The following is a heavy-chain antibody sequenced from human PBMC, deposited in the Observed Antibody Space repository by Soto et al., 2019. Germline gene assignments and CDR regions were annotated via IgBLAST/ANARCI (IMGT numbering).Heavy chain of an antibody. Sequence: ASVKVSCKASGYSFTIYAMHLVRQAPGQRLEWMGWINAGNGNTKYSQKFQGRVTITRDTSASTAYMELSSLRSEDTAVYYCARVPQWLGLNWFDPWGQGTLVTVSS. D-gene: IGHD6-19*01. CDR3: ARVPQWLGLNWFDP. J-gene: IGHJ5*02. V-gene: IGHV1-3*01. CDR2: INAGNGNT. CDR1: GYSFTIYA.